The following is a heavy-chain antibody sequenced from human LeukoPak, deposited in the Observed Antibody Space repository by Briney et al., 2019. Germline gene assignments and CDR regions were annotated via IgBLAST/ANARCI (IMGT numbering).Heavy chain of an antibody. V-gene: IGHV3-53*01. CDR3: ARGARAPDY. J-gene: IGHJ4*02. D-gene: IGHD3-10*01. CDR1: GLSVSSSY. Sequence: GGSLRLSCAASGLSVSSSYLSWVRQAPGKGLEWVSVIYSGGSTYYADSVKGRFTISRDNSKNTLLLQMNSLRAEDTAVYYCARGARAPDYWGQGTLVTVSS. CDR2: IYSGGST.